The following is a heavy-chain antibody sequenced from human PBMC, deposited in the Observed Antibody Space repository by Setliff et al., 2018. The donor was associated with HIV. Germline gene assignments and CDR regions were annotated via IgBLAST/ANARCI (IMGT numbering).Heavy chain of an antibody. D-gene: IGHD3-22*01. CDR3: ARHHYDRSGYYSGPQYYFDS. CDR1: GGSISSTTYF. CDR2: IHYSGST. V-gene: IGHV4-39*01. J-gene: IGHJ4*02. Sequence: PSETLSLTCTVSGGSISSTTYFWGWIRQPPGKGLEWIGSIHYSGSTYYNPSLKSRVTTSVDTSKNQFSLKLTSVTAADTAVFYCARHHYDRSGYYSGPQYYFDSWGQGTLVTSPQ.